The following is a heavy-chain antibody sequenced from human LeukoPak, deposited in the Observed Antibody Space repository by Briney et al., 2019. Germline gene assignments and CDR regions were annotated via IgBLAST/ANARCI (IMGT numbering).Heavy chain of an antibody. V-gene: IGHV3-23*01. Sequence: PGGSLRLSCAASGFTFSSYAMSWVRQAPGKGLEWVSAISGSGGSTYYADSVKGRFTISRDNSKNTLYLQMNSLRAEDTAVYYCARVPTVTTTLSFDYWGQGTLVTVSS. J-gene: IGHJ4*02. CDR2: ISGSGGST. D-gene: IGHD4-17*01. CDR1: GFTFSSYA. CDR3: ARVPTVTTTLSFDY.